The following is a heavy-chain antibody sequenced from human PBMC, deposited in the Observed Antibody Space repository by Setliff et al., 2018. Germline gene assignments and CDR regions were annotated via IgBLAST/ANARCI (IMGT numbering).Heavy chain of an antibody. D-gene: IGHD4-17*01. V-gene: IGHV4-34*01. CDR2: IHHSGST. Sequence: PSETLSLTCAVYGGSFSDYWWSWIRQLPGKGLEWIAEIHHSGSTNFHPSLKSRVAISVDPSKNQFYLNLGSVTAADTAVYSCARGTKTMVINYWYFDVWGRGTPVTVSS. CDR3: ARGTKTMVINYWYFDV. J-gene: IGHJ2*01. CDR1: GGSFSDYW.